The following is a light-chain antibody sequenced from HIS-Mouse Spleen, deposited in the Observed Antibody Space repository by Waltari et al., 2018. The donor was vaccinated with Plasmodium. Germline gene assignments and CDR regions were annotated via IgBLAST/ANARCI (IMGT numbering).Light chain of an antibody. V-gene: IGLV3-25*03. Sequence: SYELTQPPSVSVSPGQTARTTCSGDALPTHYAYWYQQKPGQAPVLVIYKDSERPSGIPERFSGSSSGTTVTLTISGVQAEDEADYYCQSADSSGTYRVFGGGTKLTVL. CDR1: ALPTHY. CDR2: KDS. J-gene: IGLJ2*01. CDR3: QSADSSGTYRV.